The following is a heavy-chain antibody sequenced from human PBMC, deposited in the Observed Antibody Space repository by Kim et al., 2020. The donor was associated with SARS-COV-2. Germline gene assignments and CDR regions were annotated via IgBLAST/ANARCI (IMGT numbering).Heavy chain of an antibody. CDR2: IYYSGST. CDR1: GGSISSYY. D-gene: IGHD6-6*01. J-gene: IGHJ6*02. CDR3: AKRIAARPGYYYYGMDV. Sequence: SETLSLTCTVSGGSISSYYWSWIRQPPGKGLEWIGYIYYSGSTNYNPSLKSRVTISVDTSKNQFSLKLSSVTAAATAVYYCAKRIAARPGYYYYGMDVWGQGTPVTVSS. V-gene: IGHV4-59*13.